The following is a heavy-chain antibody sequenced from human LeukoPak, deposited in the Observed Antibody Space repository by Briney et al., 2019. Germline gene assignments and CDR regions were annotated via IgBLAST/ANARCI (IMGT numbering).Heavy chain of an antibody. V-gene: IGHV3-23*01. CDR1: GLTFRTYA. J-gene: IGHJ4*02. CDR2: ICANDGNT. D-gene: IGHD2-15*01. Sequence: GGSLRLSCAASGLTFRTYAISWVRQAPGKGLEWVSVICANDGNTYYADAVKGRFTISRDNSKDTLYLQMDSLRAEDTAVYYCAKGSGSSCYSPCDYWGQGILVTVSS. CDR3: AKGSGSSCYSPCDY.